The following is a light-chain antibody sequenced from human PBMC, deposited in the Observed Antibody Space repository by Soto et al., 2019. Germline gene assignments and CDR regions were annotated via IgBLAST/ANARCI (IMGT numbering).Light chain of an antibody. V-gene: IGLV1-47*01. CDR3: AAWDDSLSGRV. CDR1: SSNIGSDY. J-gene: IGLJ3*02. CDR2: RNN. Sequence: QSVLTQPPSVSGTPGQRVTISCSGSSSNIGSDYVYWFQQLPGTAPKVLIYRNNQRPSGVPERFSGSKSGTSASLAISGLRSDDEADYYCAAWDDSLSGRVFGGGTKLTVL.